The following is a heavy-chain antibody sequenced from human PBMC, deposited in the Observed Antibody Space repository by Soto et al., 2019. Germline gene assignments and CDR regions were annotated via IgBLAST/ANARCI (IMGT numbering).Heavy chain of an antibody. J-gene: IGHJ4*02. D-gene: IGHD2-8*01. Sequence: ASVKVSCKASGGTFSSYTISWVRQAPGQGLEWMGWISTFNSHTDYAQKVQGRVAMTTDRSTGTAYMELRSLRSDDTAVYYCARGPLDYPIPDFDYWGQGTLVTVPS. CDR1: GGTFSSYT. CDR2: ISTFNSHT. V-gene: IGHV1-18*01. CDR3: ARGPLDYPIPDFDY.